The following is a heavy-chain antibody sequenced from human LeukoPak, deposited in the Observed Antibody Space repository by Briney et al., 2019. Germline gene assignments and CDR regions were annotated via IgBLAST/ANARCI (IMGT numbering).Heavy chain of an antibody. D-gene: IGHD3-16*02. V-gene: IGHV3-7*01. J-gene: IGHJ4*02. CDR1: GFTFRSYW. CDR2: INQDGSQK. Sequence: GGSLRLSCAGSGFTFRSYWMSWVRQAPGKGLEWVGNINQDGSQKNYLDSLRGRFTFSKDNAKNLLFLQMNSLTAEDTAVYYCARIGIWGNDRYWVDYRGQGTLVTVSS. CDR3: ARIGIWGNDRYWVDY.